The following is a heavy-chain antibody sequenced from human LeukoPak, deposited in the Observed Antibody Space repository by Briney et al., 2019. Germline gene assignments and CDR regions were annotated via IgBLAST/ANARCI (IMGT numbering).Heavy chain of an antibody. CDR1: GGSFSDYY. CDR3: ARRGGPITARSPYYFDY. CDR2: INHSGST. J-gene: IGHJ4*02. D-gene: IGHD3-10*01. Sequence: SETLSLTCAVYGGSFSDYYWNWIRQSPGKGLEWIGEINHSGSTNYNPSLKSRVTISVDTSQNQFSLTVSSVTAADTAVYYCARRGGPITARSPYYFDYWGQETLVTVSS. V-gene: IGHV4-34*01.